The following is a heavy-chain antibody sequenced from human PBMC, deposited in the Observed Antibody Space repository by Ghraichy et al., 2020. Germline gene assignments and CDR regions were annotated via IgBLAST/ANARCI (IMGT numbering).Heavy chain of an antibody. D-gene: IGHD2-15*01. CDR1: GFTFIRYR. Sequence: ETLSLTCGASGFTFIRYRMSWVRQAPGKGLEWVSSIDSASSYIYDAHSMKGRFTISRDNAKNSVYLQMNRLRAEDTAVYFCERDIGYCSGGRCFGDAFDVWGQGTMVTVSS. CDR2: IDSASSYI. CDR3: ERDIGYCSGGRCFGDAFDV. J-gene: IGHJ3*01. V-gene: IGHV3-21*01.